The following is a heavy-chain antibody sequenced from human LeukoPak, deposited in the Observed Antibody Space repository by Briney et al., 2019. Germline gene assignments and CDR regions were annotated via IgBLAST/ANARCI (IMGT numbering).Heavy chain of an antibody. J-gene: IGHJ4*02. CDR2: IYYSGST. V-gene: IGHV4-39*02. CDR1: GGSISSSSYY. D-gene: IGHD3-10*01. Sequence: PSETLSLTCTVSGGSISSSSYYWGWIRQPPGKGLEWIGSIYYSGSTYYNPSLKSRVTISVDTSKSHFSLKLSSVTAADTAMYYCARLSMVRGVFGELFDYWGQGTLVTVSS. CDR3: ARLSMVRGVFGELFDY.